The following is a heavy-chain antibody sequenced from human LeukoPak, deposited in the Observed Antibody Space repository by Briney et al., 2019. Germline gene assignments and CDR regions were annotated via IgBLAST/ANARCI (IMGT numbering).Heavy chain of an antibody. Sequence: GGSLRLSCAASGFTFSSYSMNWVRQAPGKGLEWVSSISSSSSYIYYADSVKGRFTISRDNAKNSLYLQMNSLRAEDTAVYYCARARDYYDSSGYGYYFDYWDQGTLVTVSS. CDR3: ARARDYYDSSGYGYYFDY. J-gene: IGHJ4*02. D-gene: IGHD3-22*01. V-gene: IGHV3-21*01. CDR2: ISSSSSYI. CDR1: GFTFSSYS.